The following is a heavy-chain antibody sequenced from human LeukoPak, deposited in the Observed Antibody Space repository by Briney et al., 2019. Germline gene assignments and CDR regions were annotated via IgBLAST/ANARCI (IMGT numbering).Heavy chain of an antibody. D-gene: IGHD3-22*01. CDR3: ASSHDSSGND. Sequence: GGSLRLSCVASGFSFSSYWMAWVRQAPGKGLERVANIKYDGSRKYYVDTVKGRFTISRDNAKNSVYLQMNSLRVDDTAVYFCASSHDSSGNDWGQGTMVTVSS. CDR1: GFSFSSYW. J-gene: IGHJ4*02. CDR2: IKYDGSRK. V-gene: IGHV3-7*01.